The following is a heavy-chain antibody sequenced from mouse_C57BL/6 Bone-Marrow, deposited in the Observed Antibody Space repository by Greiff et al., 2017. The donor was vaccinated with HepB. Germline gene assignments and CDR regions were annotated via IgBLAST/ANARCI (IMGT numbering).Heavy chain of an antibody. CDR1: GYTFTNYW. Sequence: VQLQQSGAELVRPGTSVKMSCKASGYTFTNYWIGWAKQRPGHGLEWIGDIYPGGGYTNYNEKFKGKATLTADKSSSTAYLQFSSLTSEDSAIYYCSRGRGWGEFDYWGQGTTLTVSS. V-gene: IGHV1-63*01. D-gene: IGHD2-3*01. CDR2: IYPGGGYT. CDR3: SRGRGWGEFDY. J-gene: IGHJ2*01.